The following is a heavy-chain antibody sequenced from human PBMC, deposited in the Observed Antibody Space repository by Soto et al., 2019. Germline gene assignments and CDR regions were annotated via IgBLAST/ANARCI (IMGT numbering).Heavy chain of an antibody. D-gene: IGHD1-26*01. CDR3: AREDGIVGATSAFDY. CDR1: GFTFSTYN. V-gene: IGHV3-21*01. J-gene: IGHJ4*02. Sequence: EVLLVESGGGLVKPGGSLRLSCAASGFTFSTYNMNWVRQAPGKGLEWVSSINGRGNYIYYTDAVKGRFTISRDNAKTSLYLQMNSLRAEDTAVYYCAREDGIVGATSAFDYWGQGTLVTVS. CDR2: INGRGNYI.